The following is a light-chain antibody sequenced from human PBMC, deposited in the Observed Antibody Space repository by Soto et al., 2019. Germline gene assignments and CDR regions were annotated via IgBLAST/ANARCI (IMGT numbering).Light chain of an antibody. CDR3: LQHNVLPRT. CDR2: GSS. V-gene: IGKV1-17*01. Sequence: DIQITQSPSSLSASVGDRVTITCRASQAIRNDLAWYQQKPGRAPKRLIYGSSTLQSGVPSRFSGSGSGTEFTLTISSMQPEHFATYYCLQHNVLPRTFGQGTKVDIK. J-gene: IGKJ1*01. CDR1: QAIRND.